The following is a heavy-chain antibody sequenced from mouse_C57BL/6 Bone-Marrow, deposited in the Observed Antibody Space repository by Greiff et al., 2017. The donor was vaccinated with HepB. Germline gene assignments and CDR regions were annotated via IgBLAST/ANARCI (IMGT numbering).Heavy chain of an antibody. CDR1: GFTFSDFY. CDR3: ARGSYYYGSSPVLDV. J-gene: IGHJ1*03. CDR2: SRNKANDYTT. D-gene: IGHD1-1*01. Sequence: EVQVVESGGGLVQSGRSLRLSCATSGFTFSDFYMEWVRQAPGKGLEWIAASRNKANDYTTEYSASVKGRFIVSRDTSQSILYLQMNALRAEDTAIYYCARGSYYYGSSPVLDVWGTGTTVTVSS. V-gene: IGHV7-1*01.